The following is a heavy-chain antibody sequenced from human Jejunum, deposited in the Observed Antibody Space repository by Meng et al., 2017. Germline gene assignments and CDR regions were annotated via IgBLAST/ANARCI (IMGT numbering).Heavy chain of an antibody. V-gene: IGHV3-30*18. CDR3: AKAHTSGWHQVDA. CDR1: GFTFNSFA. Sequence: QVQLVESGGAVVQPERSLRLSCAASGFTFNSFAIQWIRQAPGKGLDWVAAISADGKSRYFADSVRGRFTVSRDNTENTVYLQMTSLRIEDTALYYCAKAHTSGWHQVDAWGHGTLVTVSS. CDR2: ISADGKSR. D-gene: IGHD6-19*01. J-gene: IGHJ5*01.